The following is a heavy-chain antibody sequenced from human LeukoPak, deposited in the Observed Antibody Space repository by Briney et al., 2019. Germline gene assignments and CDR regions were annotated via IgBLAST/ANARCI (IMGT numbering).Heavy chain of an antibody. D-gene: IGHD1-26*01. CDR1: GVTFSSYS. J-gene: IGHJ4*02. CDR3: ARGAVVGATTNNLDY. V-gene: IGHV3-21*01. Sequence: GGSLRLSCAASGVTFSSYSMNWVRQAPGKGLEWVSSISSSSSYIYYADSVKGRFTISRDNAKNSLYLQMNSLRAEDTAAYYCARGAVVGATTNNLDYWGQGTLVTVSS. CDR2: ISSSSSYI.